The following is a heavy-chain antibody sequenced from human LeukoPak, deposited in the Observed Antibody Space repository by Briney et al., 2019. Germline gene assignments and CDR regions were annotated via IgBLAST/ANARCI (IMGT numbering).Heavy chain of an antibody. D-gene: IGHD3-10*01. CDR1: GYTFTSYA. CDR3: ARGRDYYGSGSYYTYYMDV. Sequence: ASVKVSCKASGYTFTSYAMNWVRQAPGQGLEWMGWINTNTGNPTYAQGFTGRFVFSLDTSVSTAYLQISSLKAEDTAVYYCARGRDYYGSGSYYTYYMDVWGKGTTVTVSS. J-gene: IGHJ6*03. V-gene: IGHV7-4-1*02. CDR2: INTNTGNP.